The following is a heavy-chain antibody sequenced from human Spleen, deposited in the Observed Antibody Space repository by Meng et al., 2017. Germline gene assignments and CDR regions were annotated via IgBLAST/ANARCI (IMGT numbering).Heavy chain of an antibody. V-gene: IGHV3-23*01. CDR1: GFTFSSYW. CDR3: ANVESLGRGWYDY. D-gene: IGHD6-19*01. Sequence: GGSLRLSCAASGFTFSSYWMHWVRQAPGKGLEWVSSVSGTGSTTYYTDSVKGRFTISRDNSKNTLFLQMNSLRADDTALYYCANVESLGRGWYDYWGQGTLVTVSS. CDR2: VSGTGSTT. J-gene: IGHJ4*02.